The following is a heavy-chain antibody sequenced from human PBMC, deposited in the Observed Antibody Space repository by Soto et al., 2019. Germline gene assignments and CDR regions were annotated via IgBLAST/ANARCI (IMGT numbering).Heavy chain of an antibody. J-gene: IGHJ5*02. CDR2: IYYSGST. CDR3: ARHVPPVLRFLEWLISGFDP. CDR1: GGAISSYY. V-gene: IGHV4-59*08. D-gene: IGHD3-3*01. Sequence: SETLSLTCTVSGGAISSYYWSWIRQPPGKGLEWIGYIYYSGSTNYNPSLKSRVTISVDTSKNQFSLKLSSVTAADTAVYYCARHVPPVLRFLEWLISGFDPWGQGTLVTVSS.